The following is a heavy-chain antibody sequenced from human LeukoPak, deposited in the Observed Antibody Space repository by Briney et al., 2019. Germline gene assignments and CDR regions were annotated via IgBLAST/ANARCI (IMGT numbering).Heavy chain of an antibody. V-gene: IGHV3-23*01. CDR3: AKGPRIAVAGNFDY. Sequence: PGGSLRLSCAASGFTFSSYAMSWVRQAPGKGLEGVSVISGTGGSTYYADSVKGRFTISRDNSKNTLYLQMNSLRAEDTAVYYCAKGPRIAVAGNFDYWGQGTLVTVSS. J-gene: IGHJ4*02. CDR2: ISGTGGST. CDR1: GFTFSSYA. D-gene: IGHD6-19*01.